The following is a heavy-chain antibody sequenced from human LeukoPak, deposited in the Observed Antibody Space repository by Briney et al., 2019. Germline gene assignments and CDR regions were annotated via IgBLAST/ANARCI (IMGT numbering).Heavy chain of an antibody. CDR3: ARVNWLRGIDY. V-gene: IGHV3-20*04. CDR2: INWNGGST. CDR1: EFTFGDYA. J-gene: IGHJ4*02. Sequence: GGSLRLSCAASEFTFGDYAMSWVRQAPGKGLEWVSGINWNGGSTGYADSVKGRFTISRDNAKNSLYLQMNSLRAEDTALYYCARVNWLRGIDYWGQGTLVTVSS. D-gene: IGHD3-9*01.